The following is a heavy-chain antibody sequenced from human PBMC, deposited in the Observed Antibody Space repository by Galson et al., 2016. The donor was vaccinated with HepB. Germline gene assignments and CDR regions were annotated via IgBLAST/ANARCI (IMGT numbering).Heavy chain of an antibody. J-gene: IGHJ3*02. CDR3: ARDNSRRENSGYHAFDI. D-gene: IGHD3-22*01. V-gene: IGHV3-23*01. CDR1: GFTFSSYA. CDR2: ISVRGGNT. Sequence: SLRLSCAASGFTFSSYAMTWVRQAPGKGLEWVSTISVRGGNTFYADSVKGRFTISRDNSNNTLYLQMNSLRAEDTAVYYCARDNSRRENSGYHAFDIWGQGTMVTVSS.